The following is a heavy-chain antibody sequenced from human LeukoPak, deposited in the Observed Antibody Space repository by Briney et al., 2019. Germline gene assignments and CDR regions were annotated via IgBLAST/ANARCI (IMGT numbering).Heavy chain of an antibody. CDR3: ARTIVGANTESY. D-gene: IGHD1-26*01. CDR2: INAGNGNT. J-gene: IGHJ4*02. V-gene: IGHV1-3*01. Sequence: GASVKVSCKASGYTFTTYAIHWVRQAPGHRLEWMGWINAGNGNTKYSQKFQDRVTITRDTSANTAYMELSSLKSEDTGVYYCARTIVGANTESYWGQGTLVTVSS. CDR1: GYTFTTYA.